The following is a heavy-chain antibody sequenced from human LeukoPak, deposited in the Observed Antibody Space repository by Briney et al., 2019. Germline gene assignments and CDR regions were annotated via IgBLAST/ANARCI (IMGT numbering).Heavy chain of an antibody. V-gene: IGHV3-33*08. CDR3: ARGVDYYDSSGTIDY. CDR1: GFNFSSYC. CDR2: VWYDGSKT. Sequence: GSLRLSCSASGFNFSSYCMPWGRQAPGKGLEWVAVVWYDGSKTYSADSVKGRITISRDDSKNTLYLQMNSLRAEDTAVYYCARGVDYYDSSGTIDYWGQGTLVTVSS. D-gene: IGHD3-22*01. J-gene: IGHJ4*02.